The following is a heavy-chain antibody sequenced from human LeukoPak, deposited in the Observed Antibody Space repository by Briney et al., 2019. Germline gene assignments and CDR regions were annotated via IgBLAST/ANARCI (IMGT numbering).Heavy chain of an antibody. D-gene: IGHD3-10*01. V-gene: IGHV1-3*01. J-gene: IGHJ4*02. CDR1: GYTFTSYA. CDR3: ARDRGGFGESLPSW. CDR2: INAGNGNT. Sequence: GASVKVSCKASGYTFTSYAMHWVRQAPGQRLEWMGWINAGNGNTKYSQKFQGRVTITRDTSASTAYMELSSLRSEDTAVYYCARDRGGFGESLPSWWGQGTLVTVSS.